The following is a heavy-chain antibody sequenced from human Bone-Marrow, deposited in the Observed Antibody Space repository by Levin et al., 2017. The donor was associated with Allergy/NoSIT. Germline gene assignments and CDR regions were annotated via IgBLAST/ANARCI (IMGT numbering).Heavy chain of an antibody. CDR2: ISEDGSKT. CDR1: AFTFDAYD. D-gene: IGHD6-13*01. J-gene: IGHJ4*02. CDR3: ARDSSWGYFDS. Sequence: GGSLRLSCVASAFTFDAYDMHWVRQAPGKGLEWVALISEDGSKTYYADSVKGRFTISRDNSEKKLSLLMDSLTAEDTAVYYWARDSSWGYFDSWGQGTLVIVSS. V-gene: IGHV3-30*04.